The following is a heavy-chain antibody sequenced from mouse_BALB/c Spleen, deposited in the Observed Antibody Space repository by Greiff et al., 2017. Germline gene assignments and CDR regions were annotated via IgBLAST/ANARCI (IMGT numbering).Heavy chain of an antibody. CDR1: GYTFTSYT. Sequence: VQLQQSGAELARPGASVKMSCKASGYTFTSYTMHWVKQRHGQGLEWIGYINPSSGYTNYNQKFKDKATLTADKSSSTAYMQLSSLTSEDSAVYYCARSLYAMDYWGQGTSVTVSS. CDR2: INPSSGYT. V-gene: IGHV1-4*01. J-gene: IGHJ4*01. CDR3: ARSLYAMDY.